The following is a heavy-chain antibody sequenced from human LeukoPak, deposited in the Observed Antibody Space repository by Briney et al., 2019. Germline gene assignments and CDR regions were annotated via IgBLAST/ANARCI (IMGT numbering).Heavy chain of an antibody. D-gene: IGHD3-22*01. CDR3: ARAKDYYDSSGPRPFDY. J-gene: IGHJ4*02. CDR2: IYHSGST. CDR1: GGSISSSNW. Sequence: SETLSLTCAVSGGSISSSNWWSWVRQPPGKGLEWIGEIYHSGSTNYNPSLKSRVTISVDKSKNQFSLKLSSVTAADTAVYYCARAKDYYDSSGPRPFDYWGQGTLVTVSS. V-gene: IGHV4-4*02.